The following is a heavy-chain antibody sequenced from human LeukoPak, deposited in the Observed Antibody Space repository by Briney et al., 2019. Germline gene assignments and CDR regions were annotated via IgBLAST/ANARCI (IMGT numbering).Heavy chain of an antibody. Sequence: GGSLRLSCAASGFTFSSYSMNWVRQAPGKGLEWVSYISSSSSTIYYADSVKGRFTISRDNSKNTLYLQMNSLRAEDTAVYYCARGPTRGYCSSTSCRTYYYYYYMDVWGKGTTVTVSS. V-gene: IGHV3-48*01. CDR2: ISSSSSTI. D-gene: IGHD2-2*01. CDR1: GFTFSSYS. J-gene: IGHJ6*03. CDR3: ARGPTRGYCSSTSCRTYYYYYYMDV.